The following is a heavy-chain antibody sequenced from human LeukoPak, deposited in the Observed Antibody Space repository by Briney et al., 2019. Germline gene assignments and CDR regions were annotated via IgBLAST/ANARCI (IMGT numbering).Heavy chain of an antibody. D-gene: IGHD1-26*01. CDR2: IYHSGST. CDR3: AREEEGANDY. V-gene: IGHV4-38-2*02. J-gene: IGHJ4*02. Sequence: GSLRLSCAASGFTFSSYEMNWVRQAPGKGLEWIGSIYHSGSTYYNPSLKSRVTISVDTSKNQFSLKLSSVTAADTAVYYCAREEEGANDYWGQGTLVTVSS. CDR1: GFTFSSYE.